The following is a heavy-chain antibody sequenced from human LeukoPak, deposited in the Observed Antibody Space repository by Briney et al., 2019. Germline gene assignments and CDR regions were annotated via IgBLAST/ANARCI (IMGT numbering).Heavy chain of an antibody. D-gene: IGHD5-18*01. J-gene: IGHJ6*03. Sequence: SETLSLTCTVSGGSISSGDYYWSWIRQPPGKGLEWIVYIYYSGSTYYNPSLKSRVTISVDTSKNQFSRKLSSVTAADTAVYYCARGRAREGAMVKLPRSYYYYYMDVWGKGTTVTVSS. V-gene: IGHV4-30-4*08. CDR3: ARGRAREGAMVKLPRSYYYYYMDV. CDR1: GGSISSGDYY. CDR2: IYYSGST.